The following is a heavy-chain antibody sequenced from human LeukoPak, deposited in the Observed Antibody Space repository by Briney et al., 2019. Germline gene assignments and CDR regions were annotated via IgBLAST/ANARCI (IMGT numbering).Heavy chain of an antibody. CDR3: AREGRILWFGELYDAFDI. D-gene: IGHD3-10*01. CDR2: IYYSGST. Sequence: SETLSLTCTVSGGSISSSSYYWGWIRQPPGKGLEWIGSIYYSGSTYYNPSLKSRVTISVDTSKNQFSLKLSSVTAADTAVYYCAREGRILWFGELYDAFDIWGQGTMVTVSS. J-gene: IGHJ3*02. CDR1: GGSISSSSYY. V-gene: IGHV4-39*07.